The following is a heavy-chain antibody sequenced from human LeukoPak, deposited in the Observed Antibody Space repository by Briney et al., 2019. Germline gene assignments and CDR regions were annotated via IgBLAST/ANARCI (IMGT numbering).Heavy chain of an antibody. D-gene: IGHD5-18*01. CDR1: GGTFSSYT. J-gene: IGHJ6*02. Sequence: SVKVSCKASGGTFSSYTISWVRQAPGQGLEWMGRIIPILGIANYAQKFQGRVTITADKSTSIAYMELSSLRSEDTAVYYCATTDTATQTDYYGMDVWGQGTTVTVSS. V-gene: IGHV1-69*02. CDR2: IIPILGIA. CDR3: ATTDTATQTDYYGMDV.